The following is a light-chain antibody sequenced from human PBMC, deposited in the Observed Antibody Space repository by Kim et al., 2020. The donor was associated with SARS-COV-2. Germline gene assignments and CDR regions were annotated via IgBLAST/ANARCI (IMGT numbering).Light chain of an antibody. CDR2: QDS. CDR1: KLGDKY. V-gene: IGLV3-1*01. J-gene: IGLJ2*01. Sequence: SLSQGQTASITCSGDKLGDKYACWYQQKPGQSPVLVIYQDSKRPSGIPERFSGSNSGNTATLTISGTQAMDEADYYCQAWDSSTAVFGGGTQLTV. CDR3: QAWDSSTAV.